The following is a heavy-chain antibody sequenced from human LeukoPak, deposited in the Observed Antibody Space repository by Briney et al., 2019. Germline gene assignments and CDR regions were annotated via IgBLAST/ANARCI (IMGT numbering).Heavy chain of an antibody. CDR2: IYYSGST. D-gene: IGHD1-26*01. CDR1: GGSISSSSYY. Sequence: SETLSLTCTVSGGSISSSSYYWGWIRQPPGKGLEWIGSIYYSGSTYYNPSLKSRVTISVDTSKNQFSLKLSSVTAADTAVYYCARHWRASTWFDYWGQGTLVTVSS. J-gene: IGHJ4*02. CDR3: ARHWRASTWFDY. V-gene: IGHV4-39*01.